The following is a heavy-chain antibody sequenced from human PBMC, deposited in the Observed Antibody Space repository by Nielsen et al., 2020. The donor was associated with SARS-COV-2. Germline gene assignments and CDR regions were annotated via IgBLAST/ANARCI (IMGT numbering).Heavy chain of an antibody. V-gene: IGHV4-39*02. CDR3: ARDLGAYCSSTSCYSNYYYYNMDV. CDR2: IYYSGST. J-gene: IGHJ6*03. Sequence: RQAPGKGLEWIGSIYYSGSTYYNPSLKSRVTISVDTSKNQFSLKLSSVTAADTAVYYCARDLGAYCSSTSCYSNYYYYNMDVWGKGTTVTVSS. D-gene: IGHD2-2*01.